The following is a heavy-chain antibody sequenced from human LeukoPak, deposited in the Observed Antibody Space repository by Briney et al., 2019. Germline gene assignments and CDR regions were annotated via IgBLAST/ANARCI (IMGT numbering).Heavy chain of an antibody. Sequence: PSETLSLTCTVSGGSISSGDYYWSWIRQPPGKGLEWIGYIYYSGSTYYNPSLKSRVTISVDTSKNQFSLKLSSVTAADTAVYYCARRGYDYVWGSYRFWGQGTLVTVSS. CDR2: IYYSGST. CDR1: GGSISSGDYY. V-gene: IGHV4-30-4*01. CDR3: ARRGYDYVWGSYRF. J-gene: IGHJ4*02. D-gene: IGHD3-16*02.